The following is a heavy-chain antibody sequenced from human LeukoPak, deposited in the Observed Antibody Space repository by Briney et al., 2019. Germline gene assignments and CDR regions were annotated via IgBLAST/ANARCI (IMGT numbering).Heavy chain of an antibody. D-gene: IGHD1-1*01. Sequence: PSETLSHTCAVSGLSFTSGYFWAWIRQSPGKALEWIGNVHYTGNTHYSPSLKSRDIISADTSKNEVSLNLTSVTAGNTAIYPCARQKAGTTGRSLVVSGTGNTVIVSS. CDR2: VHYTGNT. CDR1: GLSFTSGYF. V-gene: IGHV4-38-2*01. J-gene: IGHJ6*01. CDR3: ARQKAGTTGRSLVV.